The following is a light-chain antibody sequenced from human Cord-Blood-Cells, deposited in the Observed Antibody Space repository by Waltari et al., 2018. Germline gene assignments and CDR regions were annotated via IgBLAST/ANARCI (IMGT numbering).Light chain of an antibody. V-gene: IGLV1-44*01. CDR2: SNN. CDR1: SSNIGSNT. J-gene: IGLJ3*02. CDR3: AAWDDSLNGPV. Sequence: QSVLTQPPSASGTPGQRVTISCSGSSSNIGSNTVNWYQQLPGTAPKLLIYSNNRRPSGVPYRFSGSKSGTSSSLAISGLQSEDEADYYCAAWDDSLNGPVFGGGTKLTVL.